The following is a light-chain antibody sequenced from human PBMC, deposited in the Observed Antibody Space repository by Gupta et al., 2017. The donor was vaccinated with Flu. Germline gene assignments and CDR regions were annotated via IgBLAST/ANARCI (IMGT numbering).Light chain of an antibody. Sequence: SYVLTQPPSVSVAPGQTARITCGGTDIGSKSVHWYQHKTGQAPVLVVYEDSDRPSGIPERFSGSNSGNTATLSISRVEAGDEADYYCQVWDRNSDHPVFGGGTKLTVL. V-gene: IGLV3-21*02. CDR2: EDS. CDR1: DIGSKS. J-gene: IGLJ3*02. CDR3: QVWDRNSDHPV.